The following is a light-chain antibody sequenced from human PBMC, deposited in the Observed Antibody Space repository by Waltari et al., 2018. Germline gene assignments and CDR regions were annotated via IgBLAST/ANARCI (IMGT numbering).Light chain of an antibody. CDR1: SSNTGSNT. CDR2: NNN. V-gene: IGLV1-44*01. J-gene: IGLJ2*01. CDR3: AAWDGSLNGRV. Sequence: QSVLTQPPSASGTPGQRVTISCSGRSSNTGSNTVNWYQQLPGTDPKLLIYNNNQRPSGVPDRFSGSKSGTSASLAISGLQSEDEADYYCAAWDGSLNGRVFGGGTKLTVL.